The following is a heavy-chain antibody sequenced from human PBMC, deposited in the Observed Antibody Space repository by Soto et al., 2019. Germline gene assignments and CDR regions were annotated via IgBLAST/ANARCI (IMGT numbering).Heavy chain of an antibody. CDR2: IYYSGST. J-gene: IGHJ6*02. V-gene: IGHV4-59*01. Sequence: SETLSLTCTVSGGSISSYYWSWIRQPPGKGLEWIGYIYYSGSTNYNPSLKSRVTISVDTSKNQFSLKLSSVTAADTAVYYCARVLSCSGRTHSGMYVCGQGTTVTVSS. CDR1: GGSISSYY. CDR3: ARVLSCSGRTHSGMYV. D-gene: IGHD6-25*01.